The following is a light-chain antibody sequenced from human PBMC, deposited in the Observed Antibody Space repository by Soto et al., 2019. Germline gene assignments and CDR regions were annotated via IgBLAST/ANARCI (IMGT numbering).Light chain of an antibody. V-gene: IGLV2-14*03. CDR1: SSDVGGYNY. CDR3: SSYTSISTFVL. CDR2: DVI. J-gene: IGLJ2*01. Sequence: QSALTQPASVSGSPGQSITISCTGTSSDVGGYNYVSWYQHHPGKAPKLMVFDVIYRPSGVSNRFSGSKSGNTASLTISGLQAEDEADYYCSSYTSISTFVLFGGGTKLTVL.